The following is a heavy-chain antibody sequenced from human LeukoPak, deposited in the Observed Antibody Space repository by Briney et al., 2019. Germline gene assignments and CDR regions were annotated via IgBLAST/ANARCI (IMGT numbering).Heavy chain of an antibody. CDR1: GGSFRDYY. CDR2: INHDGTT. V-gene: IGHV4-34*01. Sequence: SETLSLTCAVYGGSFRDYYWSWIRQPPGKGLEWIGEINHDGTTNYNPSLKSRVIMPVDASKSQFFLTLTPVTAADTAVYYCAREGAYTNFVNRFDAWGQGTLVTVSS. J-gene: IGHJ5*02. CDR3: AREGAYTNFVNRFDA. D-gene: IGHD2-2*02.